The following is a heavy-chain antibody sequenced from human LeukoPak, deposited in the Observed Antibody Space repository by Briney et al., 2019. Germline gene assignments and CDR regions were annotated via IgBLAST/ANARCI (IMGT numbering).Heavy chain of an antibody. CDR1: VFTFSDYY. J-gene: IGHJ4*02. Sequence: GGSLRLSCAASVFTFSDYYMSWIRQAPGKGLEWVSYISSSGSTIYYADSVKGRFTISRDNAKNSLYLQMNSLRAEDTAVYYCARELIVVVPHARGGDYVLDYWGQGTLVTVSS. D-gene: IGHD2-2*01. V-gene: IGHV3-11*01. CDR2: ISSSGSTI. CDR3: ARELIVVVPHARGGDYVLDY.